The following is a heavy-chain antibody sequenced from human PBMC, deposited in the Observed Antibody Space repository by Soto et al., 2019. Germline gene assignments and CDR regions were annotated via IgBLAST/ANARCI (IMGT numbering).Heavy chain of an antibody. Sequence: SETLSLTCAVSGGTISRYYWSWIRQPPGKGLEWIGYMYNTGSTVYNPSFKSRVTISVDTSKNQFSLKLNSVTAADTAVYYCARDLWGYCGTDCYPLDVWGQGTTVTVSS. J-gene: IGHJ6*02. D-gene: IGHD2-21*02. CDR3: ARDLWGYCGTDCYPLDV. CDR1: GGTISRYY. CDR2: MYNTGST. V-gene: IGHV4-59*01.